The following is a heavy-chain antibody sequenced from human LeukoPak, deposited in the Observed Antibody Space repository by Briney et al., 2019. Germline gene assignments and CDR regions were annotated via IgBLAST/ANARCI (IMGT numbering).Heavy chain of an antibody. CDR2: ISAYNGNT. D-gene: IGHD5-12*01. Sequence: GASVKVSCKASGYTFTSYGISWVRQAPGQGLEWMGWISAYNGNTNYAQKLQGRVTMTTDTSTSTAYMELRSLRSDDTAVYYCARVIRYGYVVNNWFDPWGQGTLVTVSS. CDR1: GYTFTSYG. J-gene: IGHJ5*02. V-gene: IGHV1-18*01. CDR3: ARVIRYGYVVNNWFDP.